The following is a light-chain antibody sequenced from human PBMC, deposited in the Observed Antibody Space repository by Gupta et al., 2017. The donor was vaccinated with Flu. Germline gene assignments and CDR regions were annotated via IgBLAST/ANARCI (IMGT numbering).Light chain of an antibody. Sequence: SYGLTPPPPVSVSPGQTARITCSGDDLVEKYISWYNQKAGQSPLLVIYQDNKRHSGIPERFSCSSSGNTATLAIGGTQAMDEADYYCQAWDSSVIFGGGTKLTVL. CDR2: QDN. CDR3: QAWDSSVI. J-gene: IGLJ2*01. V-gene: IGLV3-1*01. CDR1: DLVEKY.